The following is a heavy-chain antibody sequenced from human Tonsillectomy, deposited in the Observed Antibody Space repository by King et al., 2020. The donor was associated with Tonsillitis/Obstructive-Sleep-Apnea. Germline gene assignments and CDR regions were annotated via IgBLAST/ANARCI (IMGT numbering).Heavy chain of an antibody. Sequence: QLVQSGAEVKKPGSSVRVSCKASGGTSSNYAITWVRQAPGQGLEWMGGIITMLGVANYAQSFQDRVTITADKFTSTAYMELRSLRAEDTAVYFCARSRAYANHYSYYCMAVGGQGSTATVS. CDR3: ARSRAYANHYSYYCMAV. CDR2: IITMLGVA. D-gene: IGHD5-12*01. J-gene: IGHJ6*02. V-gene: IGHV1-69*10. CDR1: GGTSSNYA.